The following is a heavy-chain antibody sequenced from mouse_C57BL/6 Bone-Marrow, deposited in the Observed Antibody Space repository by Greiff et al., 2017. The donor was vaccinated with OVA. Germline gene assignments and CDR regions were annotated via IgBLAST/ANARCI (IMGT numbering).Heavy chain of an antibody. V-gene: IGHV1-26*01. CDR1: GYTFTDYY. CDR3: ARGWDGLYYCDY. J-gene: IGHJ2*01. Sequence: EVQLKQSGPELVKPGASVKISCKASGYTFTDYYMNWVKQSHGKSLEWIGDINPNNGGTSYNQKFKGKATLTVDKSSSTAYMELRSLTSEDSAVXYCARGWDGLYYCDYWGQGTTLTVSS. D-gene: IGHD3-3*01. CDR2: INPNNGGT.